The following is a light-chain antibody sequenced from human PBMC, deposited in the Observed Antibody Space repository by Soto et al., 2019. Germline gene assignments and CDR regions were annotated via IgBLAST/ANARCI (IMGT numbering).Light chain of an antibody. Sequence: QLVLTQSSSASASLGSSVKRTCTLSSGHSSYIIAWHQQQPGKAPRYLMKLEGSGSYNKGSGVPDRFSGSSSGADRYLTISNLQFEDEADYYCETWDSNIHWVFGGGTKLTVL. CDR2: LEGSGSY. CDR3: ETWDSNIHWV. V-gene: IGLV4-60*02. CDR1: SGHSSYI. J-gene: IGLJ3*02.